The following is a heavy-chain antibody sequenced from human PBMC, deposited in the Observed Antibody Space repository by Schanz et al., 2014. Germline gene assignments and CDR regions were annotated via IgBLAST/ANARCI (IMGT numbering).Heavy chain of an antibody. J-gene: IGHJ4*02. D-gene: IGHD1-1*01. Sequence: EVQLLESGGGLVQPGGSLRLSCASSGFSFTTYAMSWVRQAPGKGLEWVSGISGSGASTYYADSVKGRFTISRDNSNKTVDLQMNSLRAEDTAVYFCAKIERNEDWGQGTLXTVSS. CDR3: AKIERNED. CDR1: GFSFTTYA. CDR2: ISGSGAST. V-gene: IGHV3-23*01.